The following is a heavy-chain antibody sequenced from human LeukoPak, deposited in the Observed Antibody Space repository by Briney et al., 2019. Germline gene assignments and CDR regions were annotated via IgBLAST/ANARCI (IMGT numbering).Heavy chain of an antibody. CDR2: IYPGDSDT. CDR3: ARRQSGSYNYYYYGMDV. D-gene: IGHD1-26*01. CDR1: GYSFTSYW. V-gene: IGHV5-51*01. J-gene: IGHJ6*02. Sequence: GESLKISCKSSGYSFTSYWIAWVRQMPGKGLEWMGIIYPGDSDTRYSPSFQGQVTISADKSISTAYLQWSSLKASDTAMYYWARRQSGSYNYYYYGMDVWGQGTTVTVSS.